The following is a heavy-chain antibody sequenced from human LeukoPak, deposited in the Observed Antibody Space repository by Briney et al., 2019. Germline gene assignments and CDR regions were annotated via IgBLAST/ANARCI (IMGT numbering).Heavy chain of an antibody. J-gene: IGHJ5*02. D-gene: IGHD1-1*01. V-gene: IGHV1-69*04. CDR2: IIPILGIA. CDR3: ARTPPNGNWFDP. Sequence: SVKVSCKASGGTFSSYAISWVRQAPGQGLEWKGRIIPILGIANYAQKFQGRVTITADKSTSTAYMELSSLRSEDTAAYYCARTPPNGNWFDPWGQGTLVTVSS. CDR1: GGTFSSYA.